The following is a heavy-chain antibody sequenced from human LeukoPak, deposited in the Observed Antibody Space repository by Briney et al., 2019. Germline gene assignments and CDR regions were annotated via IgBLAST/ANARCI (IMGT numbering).Heavy chain of an antibody. J-gene: IGHJ6*03. CDR2: TIPVFGMA. CDR1: GGTFRNDA. CDR3: ARGPARDYYFYYMDV. Sequence: ASVKVPCKASGGTFRNDAISWVRQAPGQGLEWMGGTIPVFGMATYAQKFQGRVTITTDESTSTVYMELSSLRSEDTAVFYCARGPARDYYFYYMDVWGIGTTVIVTS. V-gene: IGHV1-69*05.